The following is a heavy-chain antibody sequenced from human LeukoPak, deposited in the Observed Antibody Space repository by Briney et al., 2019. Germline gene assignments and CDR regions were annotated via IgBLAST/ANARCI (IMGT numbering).Heavy chain of an antibody. CDR2: ISGSGGST. D-gene: IGHD3-22*01. J-gene: IGHJ3*02. CDR3: AKDQTGDNSGYYGDKAFDI. V-gene: IGHV3-23*01. Sequence: PGGSLRLXCAASGFTSSLYAMDWVRPAPGKGLESVSEISGSGGSTDYADSVKGRFTISRDNSKNTVYLQMNSLRAEDTAVYYCAKDQTGDNSGYYGDKAFDIWGQGTMVTVSS. CDR1: GFTSSLYA.